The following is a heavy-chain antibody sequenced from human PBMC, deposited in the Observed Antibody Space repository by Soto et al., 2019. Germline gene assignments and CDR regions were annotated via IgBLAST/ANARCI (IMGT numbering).Heavy chain of an antibody. J-gene: IGHJ4*02. CDR1: GDSISSSTYY. CDR2: IHNTGST. Sequence: SETLSLTCTVSGDSISSSTYYWGWIRQPPGKGLEWIGSIHNTGSTYYNQSLKSRVTILVDTSKNQFSLKLSSVTAADTAVYYCARDRDGYNDYWGQGTLVTVSS. D-gene: IGHD5-12*01. V-gene: IGHV4-39*07. CDR3: ARDRDGYNDY.